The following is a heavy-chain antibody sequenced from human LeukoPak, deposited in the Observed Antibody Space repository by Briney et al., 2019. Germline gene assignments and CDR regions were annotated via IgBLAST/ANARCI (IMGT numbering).Heavy chain of an antibody. J-gene: IGHJ4*02. CDR3: ASGRANSISWYHPDN. CDR1: GGSVSSGCYY. V-gene: IGHV4-39*07. CDR2: IHNSGST. D-gene: IGHD6-13*01. Sequence: SETLSLTFTVSGGSVSSGCYYWSWIRQPPGKGLEWIGEIHNSGSTNNNPSLKSRVTISVDTSKNQFSLKLCSVTAADTAVYYCASGRANSISWYHPDNWGQGTLVTVSS.